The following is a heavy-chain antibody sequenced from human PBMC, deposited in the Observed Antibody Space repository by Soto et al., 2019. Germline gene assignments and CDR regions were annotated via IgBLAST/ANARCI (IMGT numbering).Heavy chain of an antibody. V-gene: IGHV3-30*18. CDR3: AKKPYEELLPFDS. D-gene: IGHD2-15*01. CDR2: IFSDGTNK. Sequence: PGGSLRLSCTASGFTFSSSVMHWARQAPGKGLEWVAVIFSDGTNKYYADSVRGRFTISRDNSKNTLYLQMNSLRAEDTALYYCAKKPYEELLPFDSWGLGTLVTVSS. J-gene: IGHJ4*02. CDR1: GFTFSSSV.